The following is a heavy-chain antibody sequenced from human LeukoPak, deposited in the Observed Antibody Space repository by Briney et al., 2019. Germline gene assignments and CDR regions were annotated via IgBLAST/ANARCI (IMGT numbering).Heavy chain of an antibody. CDR1: GFTFSSYA. D-gene: IGHD3-22*01. J-gene: IGHJ4*02. V-gene: IGHV3-23*01. CDR3: AGDLYYYDSSGYYGGFDY. CDR2: ISGRGGNT. Sequence: SGGSLRLSCAASGFTFSSYAMSWVRQAPGKGLEWVSAISGRGGNTYYADSVKGRFTISRDNSKNTLYLQMNSLRAEDTAVYYCAGDLYYYDSSGYYGGFDYWGQGTLVTVSS.